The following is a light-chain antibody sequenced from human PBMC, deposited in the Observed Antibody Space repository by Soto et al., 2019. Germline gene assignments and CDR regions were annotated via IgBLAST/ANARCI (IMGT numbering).Light chain of an antibody. Sequence: EIVLTQYPTPLSLSPGERATLSCRASQSVDIYLAWYRQIPGQAPRLLIYDASNRATGIPDRFSGGGSGTDFALAISSLEPEDFAIYYCQLRSNLPPTLGQGTRLEI. CDR3: QLRSNLPPT. J-gene: IGKJ5*01. CDR1: QSVDIY. CDR2: DAS. V-gene: IGKV3-11*01.